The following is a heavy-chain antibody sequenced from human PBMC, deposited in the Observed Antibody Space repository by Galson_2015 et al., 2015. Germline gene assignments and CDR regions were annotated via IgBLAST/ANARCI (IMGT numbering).Heavy chain of an antibody. CDR2: ISSSGSTI. CDR1: GFTFSDYY. CDR3: ARDSQTIVVVPAARPPREWLHNYYYMDV. Sequence: SLRLSCAASGFTFSDYYMSWIRQAPGKGLEWVSYISSSGSTIYYADSVKGRFTISRDNAKNSLYLQMNSLRAEDTAVYYCARDSQTIVVVPAARPPREWLHNYYYMDVWGKGTTVTVSS. V-gene: IGHV3-11*01. J-gene: IGHJ6*03. D-gene: IGHD2-2*02.